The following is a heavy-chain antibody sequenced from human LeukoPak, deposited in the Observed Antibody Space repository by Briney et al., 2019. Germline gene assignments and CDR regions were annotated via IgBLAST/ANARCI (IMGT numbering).Heavy chain of an antibody. V-gene: IGHV3-23*01. Sequence: GGSLRLSCAASGFTFSNYGMHWVRQAPGKGLEWVSAISGSGGSTYYADSVKGRFTISRDNSKNTLYLQMNSLRAEDTAVYYCAKAPKYSYASDYWGQGTLVTVSS. J-gene: IGHJ4*02. CDR1: GFTFSNYG. CDR2: ISGSGGST. D-gene: IGHD5-18*01. CDR3: AKAPKYSYASDY.